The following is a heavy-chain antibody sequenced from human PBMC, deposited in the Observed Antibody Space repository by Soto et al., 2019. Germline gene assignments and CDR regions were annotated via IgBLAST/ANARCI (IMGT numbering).Heavy chain of an antibody. CDR2: IIPIFGTA. Sequence: QVQLVQSGAEVKKPGSSVKVSCKASGGTFSSYAISWVRQAPGQGLEWMGGIIPIFGTANYAQKFQGRVTITADESTXPAYMELSSLRSEDTAVYYCARSITGTVSYYYGMDVWGQGTTVTVSS. CDR3: ARSITGTVSYYYGMDV. CDR1: GGTFSSYA. D-gene: IGHD1-20*01. J-gene: IGHJ6*02. V-gene: IGHV1-69*12.